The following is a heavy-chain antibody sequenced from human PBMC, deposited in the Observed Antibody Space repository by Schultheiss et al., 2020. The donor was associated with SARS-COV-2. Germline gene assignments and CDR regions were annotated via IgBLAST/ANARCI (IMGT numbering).Heavy chain of an antibody. D-gene: IGHD5-18*01. CDR1: GGSISSGDYY. CDR3: AREAAMVPHEDH. CDR2: IYYSGST. Sequence: SETLSLTCTVSGGSISSGDYYWSWIRQPPGKGLEWIGYIYYSGSTYYNPSLKSRVTISVDKSKNQFSLKLSSVTAADTAVYYCAREAAMVPHEDHWGQGTLVTVSS. J-gene: IGHJ4*02. V-gene: IGHV4-30-4*01.